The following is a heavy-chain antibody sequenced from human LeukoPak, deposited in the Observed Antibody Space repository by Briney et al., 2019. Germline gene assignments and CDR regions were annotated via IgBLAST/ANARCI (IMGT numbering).Heavy chain of an antibody. CDR1: GYTFTSYD. CDR2: MNPNSGNT. D-gene: IGHD3-3*01. J-gene: IGHJ6*03. CDR3: ASGSDFWSGYYPHYYYYMDV. Sequence: ASVKVSCKASGYTFTSYDINWVRQATGQGLEWMGRMNPNSGNTGYAQKFQGRVTMTRNTSISTAYMELSSLRSEDTAVYYCASGSDFWSGYYPHYYYYMDVWGKGTTVTVSS. V-gene: IGHV1-8*01.